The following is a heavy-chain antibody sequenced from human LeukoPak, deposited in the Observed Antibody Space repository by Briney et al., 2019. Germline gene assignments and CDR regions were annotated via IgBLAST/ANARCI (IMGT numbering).Heavy chain of an antibody. CDR1: GYTFTSYG. V-gene: IGHV1-18*01. CDR2: ISAYSGNT. Sequence: GASVKVSCKASGYTFTSYGISWVRQAPGQGLEWMGWISAYSGNTSYAQRFQGRVTMSTEASTNTAYMELTSLRSDDTAIYFCARGSSSQYFRFWGQGTLVTVSS. CDR3: ARGSSSQYFRF. D-gene: IGHD3-10*01. J-gene: IGHJ1*01.